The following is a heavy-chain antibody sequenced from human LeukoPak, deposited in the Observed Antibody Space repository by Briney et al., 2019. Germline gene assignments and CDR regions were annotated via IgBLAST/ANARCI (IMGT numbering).Heavy chain of an antibody. CDR3: AGDGAFRIYDY. CDR2: IKQDESEK. Sequence: GGSLRLSCAASGFTISSYWMTWVRQAPGKGLEWVASIKQDESEKYYADSVKGRFTISRDNARNSLYLQMSSLSARDTAVYYCAGDGAFRIYDYWGQGTLVTVSS. CDR1: GFTISSYW. V-gene: IGHV3-7*01. J-gene: IGHJ4*02. D-gene: IGHD3-3*02.